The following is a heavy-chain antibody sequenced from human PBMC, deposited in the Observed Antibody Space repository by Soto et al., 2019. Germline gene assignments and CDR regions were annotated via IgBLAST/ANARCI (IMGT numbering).Heavy chain of an antibody. CDR1: GLTFSTYP. Sequence: GGSWRLSCAASGLTFSTYPMYGVRQAPGKGLEWVAVISYDGSNKYYADSVKGRFTISRDNSKNTLYVQMNSLRAEDTAVYYCARGGTVSLAAGMDVWGQGTTVTVSS. D-gene: IGHD4-4*01. J-gene: IGHJ6*02. CDR2: ISYDGSNK. V-gene: IGHV3-30*04. CDR3: ARGGTVSLAAGMDV.